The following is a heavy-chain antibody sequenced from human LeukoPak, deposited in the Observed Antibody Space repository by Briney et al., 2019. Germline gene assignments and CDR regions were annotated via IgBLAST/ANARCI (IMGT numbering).Heavy chain of an antibody. V-gene: IGHV7-4-1*02. CDR1: GYTFTSYA. J-gene: IGHJ6*03. D-gene: IGHD6-13*01. Sequence: ASVKVSRKASGYTFTSYAMNWVRQAPGQGLEWMGWINTNTGNPTYAQGFTGRFVFSLDTSVSTAYLQISSLKAEDTAVYYCARESIAAAGKWSYYYMDVWGKGTTVTVSS. CDR2: INTNTGNP. CDR3: ARESIAAAGKWSYYYMDV.